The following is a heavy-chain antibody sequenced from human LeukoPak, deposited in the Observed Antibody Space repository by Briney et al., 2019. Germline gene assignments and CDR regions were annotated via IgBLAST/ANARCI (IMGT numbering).Heavy chain of an antibody. J-gene: IGHJ5*02. D-gene: IGHD6-19*01. CDR2: IYYSGST. Sequence: PSETLSLTCAVSGGSISSGGYSWSWIRQPPVKGLEWIGYIYYSGSTYYNPSLKSRVTISVDTSKNQFSLKLSSVTAADTAVYYCARDAVVGSWFDPWGQGTLVTVSS. V-gene: IGHV4-30-4*07. CDR3: ARDAVVGSWFDP. CDR1: GGSISSGGYS.